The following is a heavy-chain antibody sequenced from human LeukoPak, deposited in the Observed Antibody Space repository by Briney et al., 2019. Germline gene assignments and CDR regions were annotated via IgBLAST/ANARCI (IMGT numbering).Heavy chain of an antibody. V-gene: IGHV4-34*01. D-gene: IGHD2-2*01. Sequence: PSETLSLTCTVSGGSISSYYWSWIRQPPGKGLEWIGEINHSGSTNYNPSLKSRVTISVDTSKNQSSLKLSSVTAADTAVYYCARGKYETYYYYYYMDVWGKGTTVTVSS. CDR2: INHSGST. J-gene: IGHJ6*03. CDR1: GGSISSYY. CDR3: ARGKYETYYYYYYMDV.